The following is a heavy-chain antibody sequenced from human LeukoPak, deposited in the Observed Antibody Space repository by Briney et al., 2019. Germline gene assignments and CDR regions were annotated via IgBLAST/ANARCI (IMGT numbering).Heavy chain of an antibody. CDR1: GFTFSSYA. D-gene: IGHD3-16*01. CDR2: ISGSGGST. CDR3: AKAGRILRYFDY. V-gene: IGHV3-23*01. J-gene: IGHJ4*02. Sequence: GGSLRLSCAASGFTFSSYAMSWVRQTPGKGLEWVSAISGSGGSTYYADSVKGRFTISRDNSKNTLYLQMNSLRAEDTAVYYCAKAGRILRYFDYWGQGTLVTVSS.